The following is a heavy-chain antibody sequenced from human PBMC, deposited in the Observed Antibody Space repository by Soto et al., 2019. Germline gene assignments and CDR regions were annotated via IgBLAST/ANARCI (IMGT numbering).Heavy chain of an antibody. D-gene: IGHD6-13*01. J-gene: IGHJ6*03. CDR2: VYYSGNT. Sequence: QVQLQESGPGLVKPSETLSLTCTVSVGSISPSYWGWFRQPPGKELEWIGYVYYSGNTNNNPSLESRVTISVDTSRNRFSLNLTSATAADTAVYYCARKGAAASYAHYYMDVWGRGTAVTVSS. CDR3: ARKGAAASYAHYYMDV. V-gene: IGHV4-59*13. CDR1: VGSISPSY.